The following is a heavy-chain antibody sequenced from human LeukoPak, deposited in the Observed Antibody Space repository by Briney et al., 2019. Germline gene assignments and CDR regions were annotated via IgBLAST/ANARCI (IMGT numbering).Heavy chain of an antibody. Sequence: SETLSLTCAVYGGSFSGYYWSWIRQPAGKGLEWIGRVSSSGSTNYNPSLKSRVTMSVDTSRNQFSLKLWSVTAADTAIYYCVRGLVQGVTASDIWGQGTMVTVSS. J-gene: IGHJ3*02. D-gene: IGHD3-10*01. V-gene: IGHV4-59*10. CDR2: VSSSGST. CDR1: GGSFSGYY. CDR3: VRGLVQGVTASDI.